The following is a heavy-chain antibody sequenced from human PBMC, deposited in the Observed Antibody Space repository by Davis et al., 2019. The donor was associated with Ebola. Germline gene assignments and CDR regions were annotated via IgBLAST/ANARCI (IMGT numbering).Heavy chain of an antibody. CDR1: GGTFATST. J-gene: IGHJ4*02. D-gene: IGHD2-8*01. Sequence: ASVKVSCKASGGTFATSTISWVRQAPGHGLEWMGGIILILDETNYAPNFQGRVTMTRDTSMNTAYMELSRLRSDDTAVYYCAREGCSNGVCHDFDYWGQGTLVTVSS. CDR3: AREGCSNGVCHDFDY. CDR2: IILILDET. V-gene: IGHV1-2*02.